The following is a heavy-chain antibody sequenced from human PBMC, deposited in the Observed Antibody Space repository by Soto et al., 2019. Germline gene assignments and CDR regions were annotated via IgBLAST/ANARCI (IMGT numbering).Heavy chain of an antibody. CDR2: TSGSGGST. CDR1: GFTLSSYG. J-gene: IGHJ4*02. D-gene: IGHD3-10*01. CDR3: AKGAYFHGSGCYYPFDY. Sequence: PGRSLRLSCAASGFTLSSYGMSWVSQAQGKGLEWVSATSGSGGSTFYADSVKGRFTSSRDNTKDSLYLQRISLRAEDTAVYSCAKGAYFHGSGCYYPFDYWGQGTLVTVSS. V-gene: IGHV3-23*01.